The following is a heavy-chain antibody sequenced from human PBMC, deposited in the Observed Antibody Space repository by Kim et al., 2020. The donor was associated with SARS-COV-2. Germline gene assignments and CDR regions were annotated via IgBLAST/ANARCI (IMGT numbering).Heavy chain of an antibody. CDR2: ISSSSSYT. CDR1: GFTFSDYY. V-gene: IGHV3-11*05. Sequence: GGSLRLSCAASGFTFSDYYMSWIRQAPGKGLEWVSYISSSSSYTNYADSVKGRFTISRDNAKNSLYLQMNSLRAEDTAVYYCARDHSTYYYDSSGYYRAQTPEYYYYGMDVWGQGTTVTVSS. J-gene: IGHJ6*02. CDR3: ARDHSTYYYDSSGYYRAQTPEYYYYGMDV. D-gene: IGHD3-22*01.